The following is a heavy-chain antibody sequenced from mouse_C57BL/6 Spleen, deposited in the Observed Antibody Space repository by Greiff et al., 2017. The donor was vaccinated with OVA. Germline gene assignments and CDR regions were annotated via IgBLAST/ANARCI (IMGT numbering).Heavy chain of an antibody. CDR2: IDPSDSET. CDR1: GYTFTSYW. Sequence: QVQLQQPGAELVRPGSSVKLSCKASGYTFTSYWMHWVKQRPIQGLEWIGNIDPSDSETHYNQKFKDKATLTVDKSSSTAYMQLSSLTSEDSAVYYCARSYYSNWGFAYWGQGTLVTVSA. J-gene: IGHJ3*01. CDR3: ARSYYSNWGFAY. D-gene: IGHD2-5*01. V-gene: IGHV1-52*01.